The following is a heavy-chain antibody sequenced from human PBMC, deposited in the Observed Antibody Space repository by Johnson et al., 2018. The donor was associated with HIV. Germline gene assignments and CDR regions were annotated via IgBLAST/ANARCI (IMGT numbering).Heavy chain of an antibody. V-gene: IGHV3-66*01. CDR1: GFTVSSNY. D-gene: IGHD2-2*02. CDR2: IYSGGST. Sequence: VQLVESGGGLVQPGGSLRLSCAASGFTVSSNYMSWVRQAPGKGLEWVSVIYSGGSTYYADSVKGRFTISRDNSKNTLYLQMNSLRAEDTAVYYCARPNFLYENDAFDIWGQGTMVTVSS. J-gene: IGHJ3*02. CDR3: ARPNFLYENDAFDI.